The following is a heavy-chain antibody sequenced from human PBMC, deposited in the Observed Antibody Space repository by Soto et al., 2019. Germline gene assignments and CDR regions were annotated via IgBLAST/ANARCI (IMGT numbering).Heavy chain of an antibody. V-gene: IGHV4-59*01. CDR3: ARTRMIESWIDS. D-gene: IGHD3-16*01. CDR1: GSSISSYY. Sequence: PSETLSLTCNVSGSSISSYYWSWIRQPPGKGLEWIGYVYYTGSTLYNPSLKSRVTISVDMSTKEFSLRLSSVIAADTAVYYCARTRMIESWIDSWGQGTPVTVSS. J-gene: IGHJ4*02. CDR2: VYYTGST.